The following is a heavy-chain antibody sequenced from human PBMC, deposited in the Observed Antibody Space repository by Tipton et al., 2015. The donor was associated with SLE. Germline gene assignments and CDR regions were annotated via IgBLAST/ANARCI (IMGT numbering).Heavy chain of an antibody. V-gene: IGHV3-23*01. CDR1: GFKFSDYA. Sequence: LSLTCAASGFKFSDYAMNWVRQAPGKGLEWVSVINGRGSSAYYADSVKDRFIISRDNSWNTLYLQMSGLRAEDTAVYYCAKDQNNWNNGLDFWGQGTLVTVSS. CDR2: INGRGSSA. CDR3: AKDQNNWNNGLDF. D-gene: IGHD1/OR15-1a*01. J-gene: IGHJ4*02.